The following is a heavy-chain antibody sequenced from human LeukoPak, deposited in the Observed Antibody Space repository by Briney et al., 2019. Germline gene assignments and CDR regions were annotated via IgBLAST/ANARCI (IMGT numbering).Heavy chain of an antibody. CDR3: ATRLLWFGELDY. J-gene: IGHJ4*02. Sequence: SETLSLTCTVSGGSISSSSYYWGWIRQPPGKGLEWIGSIYYSGSTYYNPSLKSRVTISVDTSKNLFSLKLCSVTAADTAVYYCATRLLWFGELDYWGQGTLVTVSS. CDR2: IYYSGST. CDR1: GGSISSSSYY. V-gene: IGHV4-39*01. D-gene: IGHD3-10*01.